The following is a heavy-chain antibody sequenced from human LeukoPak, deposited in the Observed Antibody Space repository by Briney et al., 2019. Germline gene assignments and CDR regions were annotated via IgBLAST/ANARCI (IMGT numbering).Heavy chain of an antibody. J-gene: IGHJ6*02. Sequence: SQTFSLTCGISGDSVSSNSAAWNWIRQSPSRGLEWLGSTYYRSKWFINYAPSVKSRIIINPDTPKNQVSLQLNSVTPEDTAVYYRARQDSGSNYYYGINVWGQGTTVTVSS. V-gene: IGHV6-1*01. CDR2: TYYRSKWFI. CDR1: GDSVSSNSAA. CDR3: ARQDSGSNYYYGINV. D-gene: IGHD1-26*01.